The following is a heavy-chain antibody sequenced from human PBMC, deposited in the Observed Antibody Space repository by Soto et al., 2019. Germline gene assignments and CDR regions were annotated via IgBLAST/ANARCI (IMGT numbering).Heavy chain of an antibody. CDR1: VFSITGYY. V-gene: IGHV4-59*01. D-gene: IGHD3-16*01. CDR3: ARERTPRCGGDY. Sequence: WGTLSLTCAVSVFSITGYYWSWVRQSPGKGLEWIGCSYYPGATNYNPSLKSRVTISVGTSKNQVSLTLSSATAADTAGEDCARERTPRCGGDYWGQGTQVNVS. J-gene: IGHJ4*02. CDR2: SYYPGAT.